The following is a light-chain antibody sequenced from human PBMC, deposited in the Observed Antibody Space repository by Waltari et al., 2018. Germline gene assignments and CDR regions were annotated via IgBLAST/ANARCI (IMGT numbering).Light chain of an antibody. V-gene: IGKV3-20*01. J-gene: IGKJ1*01. CDR3: QHYVRLPVT. Sequence: EIVLTQFPGHLSLSPGERATLSCRASQSFSRALAWYQQKPGQAPRLLIYDASTRAIGIPDRFSGGGSGTDFSLTISRLEPEDFAVYYCQHYVRLPVTFGQGTTVEIK. CDR1: QSFSRA. CDR2: DAS.